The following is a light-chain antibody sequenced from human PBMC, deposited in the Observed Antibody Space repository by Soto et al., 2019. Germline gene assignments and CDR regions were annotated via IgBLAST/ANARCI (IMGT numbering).Light chain of an antibody. CDR3: GTWDSSLSVWV. Sequence: QSVLTQPPSVSAAPGQTVTISCSGSSSNVGSNYVSWYQQLPGTAPKLLIYENNKRPSGIPDRFSGSKSGTSATLGITGLLTGDEAEYYCGTWDSSLSVWVFGGGTKLTVL. J-gene: IGLJ3*02. V-gene: IGLV1-51*02. CDR2: ENN. CDR1: SSNVGSNY.